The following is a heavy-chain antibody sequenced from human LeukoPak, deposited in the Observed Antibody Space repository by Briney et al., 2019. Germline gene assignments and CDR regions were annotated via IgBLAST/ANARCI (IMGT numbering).Heavy chain of an antibody. J-gene: IGHJ4*02. CDR1: GLTFSNYA. CDR3: ARRYVSTWYQSDY. D-gene: IGHD6-13*01. V-gene: IGHV3-30*04. CDR2: ISYDGNNK. Sequence: PGGSLRLSCAASGLTFSNYAIHWVRQAPGKGLDWVAVISYDGNNKYYADSVKGRFTISRDNSKNTMYLQMNSLRAEDTAVYYCARRYVSTWYQSDYWGQGTLVTVSS.